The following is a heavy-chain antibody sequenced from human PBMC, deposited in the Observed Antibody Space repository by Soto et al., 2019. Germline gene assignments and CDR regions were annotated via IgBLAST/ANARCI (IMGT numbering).Heavy chain of an antibody. Sequence: PGESLKISCNGSGYSFTNYWIGWVRQMPGKGLEWMGLIYPGDSDIRYSPSFQGQVTISADKSISTAYLQWSSLKASDTAMYYCVRNAYSGSPFDYWGQGTLVTVSS. D-gene: IGHD1-26*01. CDR3: VRNAYSGSPFDY. J-gene: IGHJ4*02. CDR2: IYPGDSDI. CDR1: GYSFTNYW. V-gene: IGHV5-51*01.